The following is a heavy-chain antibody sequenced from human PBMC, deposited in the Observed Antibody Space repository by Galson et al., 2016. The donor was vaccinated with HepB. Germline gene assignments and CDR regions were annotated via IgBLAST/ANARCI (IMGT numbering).Heavy chain of an antibody. CDR1: GFTFSSYA. V-gene: IGHV3-23*01. Sequence: SLRLSCAASGFTFSSYAMSWVRQAPGKGLEWVSTITGRGTSTYSADSAEGRFTISRDNSKSTLYLQMNGLRAEDTAVYYCAKDPQWTTSSRGAFDVWGQGTMLTVFS. CDR3: AKDPQWTTSSRGAFDV. J-gene: IGHJ3*01. CDR2: ITGRGTST. D-gene: IGHD6-6*01.